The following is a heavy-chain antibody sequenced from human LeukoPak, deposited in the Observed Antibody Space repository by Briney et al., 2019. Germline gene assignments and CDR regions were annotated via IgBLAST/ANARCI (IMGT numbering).Heavy chain of an antibody. CDR3: ARVPTAYYYDSSGLFLDY. J-gene: IGHJ4*02. CDR1: GFTFSSYS. V-gene: IGHV3-21*01. D-gene: IGHD3-22*01. CDR2: ISSSSSYI. Sequence: PGGSLRLSCAASGFTFSSYSMNWVRQAPGKGLEWVSSISSSSSYIYYADSVKGRSTISRDNAKNSLYLQMNSLRAEDTAVYYCARVPTAYYYDSSGLFLDYWGQGTLVTVSS.